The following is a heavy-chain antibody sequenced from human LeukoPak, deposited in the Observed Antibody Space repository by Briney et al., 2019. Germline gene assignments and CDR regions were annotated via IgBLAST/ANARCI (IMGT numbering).Heavy chain of an antibody. CDR1: GFIFSSYA. J-gene: IGHJ4*02. D-gene: IGHD3-10*01. CDR3: AKDEALQYYYGSETSGIDY. V-gene: IGHV3-30*18. Sequence: GGSLRLSCAASGFIFSSYAMHWVRQAPGKGLEWVTVISYDGSNKYYADSVKGRFTISRDNSKNTLYLQTNSLRPEDTAVYYCAKDEALQYYYGSETSGIDYWGQGTLVTVSS. CDR2: ISYDGSNK.